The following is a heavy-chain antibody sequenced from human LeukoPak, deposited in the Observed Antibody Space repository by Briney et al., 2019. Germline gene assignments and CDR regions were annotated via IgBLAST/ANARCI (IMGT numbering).Heavy chain of an antibody. Sequence: GGSLRLSCAASGFTVSSCYMSWVRQAPGKGLEWVSVLYSDGTTYYADSVKGRFTISRGNSKNTLYLQMDNLRVEDAAVYYCARAAYDSNGYTANHDYWGQGTLVTVSS. CDR3: ARAAYDSNGYTANHDY. D-gene: IGHD3-22*01. J-gene: IGHJ4*02. CDR2: LYSDGTT. V-gene: IGHV3-53*01. CDR1: GFTVSSCY.